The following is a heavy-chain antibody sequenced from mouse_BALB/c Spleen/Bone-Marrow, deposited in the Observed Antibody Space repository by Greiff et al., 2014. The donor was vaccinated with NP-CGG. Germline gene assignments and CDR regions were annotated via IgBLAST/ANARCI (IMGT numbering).Heavy chain of an antibody. Sequence: QVQLQQPGAELVKPGTSVKLSCKASGYTFTTYYMYWVKQRPGQGLEWIGEINPNNGGTNFKEKFKSKATLTVDKSSSTAYMQLSSLTSKDSAVYYCTRGRTGDFDYWGQGTTLTVSS. CDR2: INPNNGGT. CDR3: TRGRTGDFDY. J-gene: IGHJ2*01. CDR1: GYTFTTYY. V-gene: IGHV1S81*02.